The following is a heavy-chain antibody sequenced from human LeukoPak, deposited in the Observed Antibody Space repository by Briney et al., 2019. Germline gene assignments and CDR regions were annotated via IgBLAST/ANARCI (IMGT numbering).Heavy chain of an antibody. CDR3: ARSGYYYYYGMDV. V-gene: IGHV4-39*07. Sequence: SETQSLTCTVSGGSISSSSYYWGWIRQPPGKGLEWIGSIYYSGSTYYNPSLKSRVTISVDTSKNQFSLKLSSVTAADTAVYYCARSGYYYYYGMDVWGQGTTVTVSS. CDR1: GGSISSSSYY. J-gene: IGHJ6*02. CDR2: IYYSGST. D-gene: IGHD3-10*01.